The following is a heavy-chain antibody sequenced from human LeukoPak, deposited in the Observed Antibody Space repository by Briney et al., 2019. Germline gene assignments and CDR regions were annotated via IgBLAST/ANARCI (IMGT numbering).Heavy chain of an antibody. J-gene: IGHJ4*02. V-gene: IGHV3-48*03. Sequence: PGGSLRLSCAASGFTFSSHEMNWVRQAPGKGLEWVSYITSSGSAIYYADSVKGRFTISRDNAKNLLYLQMNSLRADDTALYYCAREVVGATSEFDFWGQGTLVTVSS. CDR3: AREVVGATSEFDF. D-gene: IGHD1-26*01. CDR1: GFTFSSHE. CDR2: ITSSGSAI.